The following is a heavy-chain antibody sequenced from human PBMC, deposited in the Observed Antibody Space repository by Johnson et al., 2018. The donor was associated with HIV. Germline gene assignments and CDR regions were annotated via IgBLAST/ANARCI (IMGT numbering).Heavy chain of an antibody. Sequence: QVQLVESGGVVVQPGRSLRLSCAASGFTFSSYAMHWVRQAPGNGLEWVAAISCDGSNKYYADSVKGRFTISRDNSKNTLYLQMNRLRAEDTAVYYCAYPREGSSWSNDAFDIWGQGTMVTVSS. CDR3: AYPREGSSWSNDAFDI. CDR2: ISCDGSNK. D-gene: IGHD6-13*01. V-gene: IGHV3-30-3*01. CDR1: GFTFSSYA. J-gene: IGHJ3*02.